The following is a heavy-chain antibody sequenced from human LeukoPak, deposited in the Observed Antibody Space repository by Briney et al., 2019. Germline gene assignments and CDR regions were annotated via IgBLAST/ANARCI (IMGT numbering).Heavy chain of an antibody. CDR3: ARDPRSARAHSGDY. D-gene: IGHD6-13*01. J-gene: IGHJ4*02. CDR2: ISSSGTTI. Sequence: KPGGSLRLSCTASGFSFSDYYMSWVRQAPGKGLEWVSYISSSGTTIYYKDSVKGRFTISRGNAKNSLYLQMNSLRAEDTAVYYCARDPRSARAHSGDYWGQGTLVTVSS. V-gene: IGHV3-11*01. CDR1: GFSFSDYY.